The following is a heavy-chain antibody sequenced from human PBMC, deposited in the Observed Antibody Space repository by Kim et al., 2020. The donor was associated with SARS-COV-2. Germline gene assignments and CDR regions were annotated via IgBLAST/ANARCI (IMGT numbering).Heavy chain of an antibody. J-gene: IGHJ4*02. CDR2: INHSGST. CDR1: GGSFSGYY. V-gene: IGHV4-34*01. D-gene: IGHD1-26*01. CDR3: ARRRVGAPIDY. Sequence: SETLSLTCAVYGGSFSGYYWSWIRQPPGKGLEWIGEINHSGSTNYNPSLKSRVTISVDTSKNQFSLKLSSVTAADTAVYYCARRRVGAPIDYWGQGTLVTVSS.